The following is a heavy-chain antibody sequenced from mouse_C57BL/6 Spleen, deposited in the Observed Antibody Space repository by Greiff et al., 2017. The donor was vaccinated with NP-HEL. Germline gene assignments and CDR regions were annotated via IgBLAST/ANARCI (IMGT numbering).Heavy chain of an antibody. CDR2: ISTGGGST. CDR1: GFTFSDYY. CDR3: ARGYGSCYWYFDV. D-gene: IGHD1-1*01. J-gene: IGHJ1*03. V-gene: IGHV5-12*01. Sequence: EVQRVESGGGLVQPGGSLKLSCAASGFTFSDYYMYWVRQTPEKRLEWVAYISTGGGSTYYTDTVKGRFTISRDNDKNTRYLQMSLLTSEYTAMYYCARGYGSCYWYFDVWGTGTTVTVSS.